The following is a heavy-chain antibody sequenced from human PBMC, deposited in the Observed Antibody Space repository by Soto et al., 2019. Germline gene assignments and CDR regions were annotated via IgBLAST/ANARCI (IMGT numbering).Heavy chain of an antibody. J-gene: IGHJ6*02. Sequence: GGSLRLSCAASGFTFSNAWMNWVRQAPGKGLEWVGRIKSKTDGGTTDYAAPVKGRFTISRDDSKNRLYLQMNSLKTEDTAVYYCTTDHKTGDFWSGWSPYYYYGMDVWGQGTTVTVSS. CDR1: GFTFSNAW. CDR2: IKSKTDGGTT. CDR3: TTDHKTGDFWSGWSPYYYYGMDV. V-gene: IGHV3-15*07. D-gene: IGHD3-3*01.